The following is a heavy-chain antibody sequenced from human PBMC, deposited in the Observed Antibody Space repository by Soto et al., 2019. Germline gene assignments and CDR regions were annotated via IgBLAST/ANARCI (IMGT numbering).Heavy chain of an antibody. CDR2: INPNSGGT. V-gene: IGHV1-2*02. J-gene: IGHJ4*02. D-gene: IGHD5-18*01. CDR3: ARGGPGHTAMVIRKYFDY. CDR1: GYTFTGYY. Sequence: ASVKVSCKASGYTFTGYYMHWVRQAPGQGLEWMGWINPNSGGTNYAQKFQGRVTMTRDTSISTAYMELSRLRSDDTAVYYCARGGPGHTAMVIRKYFDYWGQGTLVTVSS.